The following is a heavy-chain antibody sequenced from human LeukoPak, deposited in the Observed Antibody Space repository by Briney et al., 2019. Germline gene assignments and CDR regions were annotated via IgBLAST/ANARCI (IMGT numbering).Heavy chain of an antibody. D-gene: IGHD3-10*01. CDR3: ARGRNYYYGSGSYYTVFDY. J-gene: IGHJ4*02. CDR2: INHSRST. Sequence: SETLCLTCAVYGGSFSGYYWSWIRQPPGKGLEWIGEINHSRSTNYNPSLKSRVTISVDTSKNQFPLKLSSVTAADTAVYYCARGRNYYYGSGSYYTVFDYWGQGTLVTVSS. CDR1: GGSFSGYY. V-gene: IGHV4-34*01.